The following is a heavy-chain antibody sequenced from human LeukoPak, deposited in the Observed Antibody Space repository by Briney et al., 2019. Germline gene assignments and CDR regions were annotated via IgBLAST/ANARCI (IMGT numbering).Heavy chain of an antibody. Sequence: GGSLRLSCAASGFTFSSYWMSWVRQAPGKGLEWVANINQDGSQKYHVDSVKGRFTISRDNSKNTLHLQMNSLRAEDTAVYYCVRDEGGYSLDWGQGTLVTVSS. CDR1: GFTFSSYW. J-gene: IGHJ4*02. CDR2: INQDGSQK. D-gene: IGHD3-22*01. V-gene: IGHV3-7*01. CDR3: VRDEGGYSLD.